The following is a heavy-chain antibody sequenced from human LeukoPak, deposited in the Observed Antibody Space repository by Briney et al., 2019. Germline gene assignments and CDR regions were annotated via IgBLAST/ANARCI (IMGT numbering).Heavy chain of an antibody. CDR2: INTVGST. Sequence: GGSPRLSCAASGFNVSNNYMSWVRQAPGKGLEWVSLINTVGSTNYPDSVKGRFTISRDNLKNTLYLQMNSLGAEDTAVYYCAGEPGDRVYWGQGTLVTVSS. CDR1: GFNVSNNY. D-gene: IGHD7-27*01. V-gene: IGHV3-53*01. J-gene: IGHJ4*02. CDR3: AGEPGDRVY.